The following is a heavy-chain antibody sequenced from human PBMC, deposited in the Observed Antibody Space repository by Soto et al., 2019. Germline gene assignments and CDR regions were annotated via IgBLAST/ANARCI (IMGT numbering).Heavy chain of an antibody. D-gene: IGHD2-21*01. CDR1: GDSVSSGSCY. Sequence: PSETLSLTCTVSGDSVSSGSCYWSGIRQAPGKGLEWIGYIQPSGNTNYNPSLKSRVTISLDTSKNQFSLNLRSVTAADTAVYYCARTNSRGHWAAWYWGQGTLVTVTS. CDR2: IQPSGNT. CDR3: ARTNSRGHWAAWY. J-gene: IGHJ4*02. V-gene: IGHV4-61*01.